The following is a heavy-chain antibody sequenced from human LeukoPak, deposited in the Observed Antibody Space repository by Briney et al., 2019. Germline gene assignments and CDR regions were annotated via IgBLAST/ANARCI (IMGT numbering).Heavy chain of an antibody. D-gene: IGHD6-13*01. Sequence: GGSLSLSCAASGFTFSSYGMHWVRQAPGKGLEWVAVISYDGGNKYYADSVKGRFTISRDNSKNTLYLQMNSLRAEDTAVYYCAKDERIAAAAQQGMDVWGQGTTVTVSS. CDR2: ISYDGGNK. CDR3: AKDERIAAAAQQGMDV. J-gene: IGHJ6*02. CDR1: GFTFSSYG. V-gene: IGHV3-30*18.